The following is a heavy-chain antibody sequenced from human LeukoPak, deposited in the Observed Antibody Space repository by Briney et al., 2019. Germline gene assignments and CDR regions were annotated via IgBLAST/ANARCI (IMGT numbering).Heavy chain of an antibody. CDR3: ASRHCSGEKCYAGPLDF. CDR2: SYSGGST. J-gene: IGHJ4*02. CDR1: AFSDKSNY. V-gene: IGHV3-53*01. D-gene: IGHD2-8*02. Sequence: GGSLRLSCVASAFSDKSNYMSWVRQAPGKGLEWVSVSYSGGSTYYEDSVKGRFTVSSDVSKNTLYLQMNNLRGEDTAVYYCASRHCSGEKCYAGPLDFWGQGIQVTVSS.